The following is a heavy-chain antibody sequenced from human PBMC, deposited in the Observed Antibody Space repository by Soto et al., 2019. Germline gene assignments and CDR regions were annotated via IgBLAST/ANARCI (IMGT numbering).Heavy chain of an antibody. CDR3: ARVVYDSSGYYYSGFDY. CDR2: IYYSGST. Sequence: QVQLQESGPGLVKPSQTLSLTCTVSGGSISSGGYYWSWIRQHPGKGLEWIGYIYYSGSTYYNPSLKSRVTISVDTSKNPFALKLSSVTAADTAVYYCARVVYDSSGYYYSGFDYWGQGTLVTVSS. J-gene: IGHJ4*02. CDR1: GGSISSGGYY. V-gene: IGHV4-31*03. D-gene: IGHD3-22*01.